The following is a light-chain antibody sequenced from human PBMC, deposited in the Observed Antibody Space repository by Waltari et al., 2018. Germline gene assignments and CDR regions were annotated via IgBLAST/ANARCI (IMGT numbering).Light chain of an antibody. CDR2: GAS. CDR3: QQYGNSPVT. CDR1: QSVSRSY. Sequence: EIVLTQSPGPLSLSPGESATLSCRASQSVSRSYLAWYQQKPGQAPRLLIYGASSRATGIPDRFSGSGSGTDFTLTISRLEPEDFAFYYCQQYGNSPVTFGQGTKVEIK. J-gene: IGKJ1*01. V-gene: IGKV3-20*01.